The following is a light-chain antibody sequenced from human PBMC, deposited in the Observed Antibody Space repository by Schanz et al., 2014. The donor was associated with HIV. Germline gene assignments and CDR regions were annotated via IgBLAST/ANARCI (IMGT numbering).Light chain of an antibody. J-gene: IGKJ2*01. CDR2: QAS. CDR3: QQCVTYPYT. Sequence: IQMTQSPSTVSASVGDRVTITCRASQTIGRFLAWYQQKPGRAPNLLIYQASTLETGVPSRFSGSGSGTQFTLTISGLQPDDFATYYCQQCVTYPYTFGQGTKLDIK. CDR1: QTIGRF. V-gene: IGKV1-5*03.